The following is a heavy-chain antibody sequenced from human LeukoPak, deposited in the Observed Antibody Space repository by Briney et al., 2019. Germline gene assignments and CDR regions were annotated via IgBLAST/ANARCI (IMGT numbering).Heavy chain of an antibody. Sequence: PGRSLRRSCGASGFTFSSYVMHWVVQAPGKGLEGVAAIWYDGSNKYYEDSVKGRFTISRDNSKNTRFLQMNRLRAEDTAVYYCARGVIRYFDWDIRKPSWFDPWGQGTLVTVSS. V-gene: IGHV3-33*01. CDR2: IWYDGSNK. D-gene: IGHD3-9*01. J-gene: IGHJ5*02. CDR1: GFTFSSYV. CDR3: ARGVIRYFDWDIRKPSWFDP.